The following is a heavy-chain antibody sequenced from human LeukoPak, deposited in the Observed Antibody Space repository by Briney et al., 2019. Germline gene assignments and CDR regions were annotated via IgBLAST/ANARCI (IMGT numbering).Heavy chain of an antibody. CDR1: GGSLTSYY. CDR2: IYYSGST. J-gene: IGHJ6*03. CDR3: AKQESDYYYYYDMDV. V-gene: IGHV4-59*01. Sequence: SETLSLTCTVSGGSLTSYYWSWIWQPPGTGLERVGYIYYSGSTNYNPSLKSRVTISVDTSKNTFYLQLSSVTAADTAVYYCAKQESDYYYYYDMDVWGKGTTVTVSS.